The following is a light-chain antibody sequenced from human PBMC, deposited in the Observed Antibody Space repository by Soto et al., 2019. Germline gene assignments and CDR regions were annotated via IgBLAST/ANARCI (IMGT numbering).Light chain of an antibody. CDR3: HQYEHKTQT. CDR2: RAS. Sequence: EIVMTQSPATLSVSPGERATLSCRASQSISSNLAWYQQKLGQAPRLIIYRASTKATGIPARFSGSGSGTEFTLSISSLQSEAFVLYYCHQYEHKTQTFGQETKVEI. J-gene: IGKJ1*01. CDR1: QSISSN. V-gene: IGKV3-15*01.